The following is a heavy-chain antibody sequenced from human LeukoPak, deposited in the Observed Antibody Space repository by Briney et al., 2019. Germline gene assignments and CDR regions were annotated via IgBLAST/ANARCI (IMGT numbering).Heavy chain of an antibody. CDR1: GFTFSDHY. CDR3: ARGAPYCSGGSCMYYFDY. CDR2: ISSSSSYI. Sequence: GGSLRLSCAASGFTFSDHYMDWVRQAPGKGLEWVSSISSSSSYIYYADSVKGRFTIPRDNAKNSLYLQMNSLRAEDTAVYYCARGAPYCSGGSCMYYFDYWGQGTLVTVSS. J-gene: IGHJ4*02. V-gene: IGHV3-21*01. D-gene: IGHD2-15*01.